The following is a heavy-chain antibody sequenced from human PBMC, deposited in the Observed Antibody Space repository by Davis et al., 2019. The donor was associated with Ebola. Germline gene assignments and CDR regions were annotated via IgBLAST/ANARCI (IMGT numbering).Heavy chain of an antibody. CDR1: GYSISSGYY. CDR3: AIWGWLRLYYFDY. CDR2: IYHSGST. V-gene: IGHV4-38-2*02. J-gene: IGHJ4*02. Sequence: MPSETLSLTCTVSGYSISSGYYWGWIRQPPGKGLEWIGSIYHSGSTYYNPSLKSRVTISVDTSKNQFSLKLSSVTAADTAVYYCAIWGWLRLYYFDYWGQGALVTVSS. D-gene: IGHD3-16*01.